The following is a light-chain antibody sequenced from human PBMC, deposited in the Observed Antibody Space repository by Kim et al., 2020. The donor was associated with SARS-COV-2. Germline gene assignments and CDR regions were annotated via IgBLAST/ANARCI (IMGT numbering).Light chain of an antibody. CDR2: EDA. Sequence: VSQGQEASITCSGDKLGEKYACWYQQRPGQSPVMVIYEDAKRPSGIPERFSGSNSGNTATLTISGTQAADEADYFCQAWDSNIVVFGGGTQLTVL. CDR3: QAWDSNIVV. V-gene: IGLV3-1*01. J-gene: IGLJ3*02. CDR1: KLGEKY.